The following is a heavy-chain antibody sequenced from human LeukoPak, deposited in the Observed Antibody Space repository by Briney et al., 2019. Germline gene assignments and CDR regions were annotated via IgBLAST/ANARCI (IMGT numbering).Heavy chain of an antibody. J-gene: IGHJ4*02. CDR1: GGSINSNNYY. D-gene: IGHD2-15*01. V-gene: IGHV4-39*01. CDR3: VRRDIVVVVAFDY. CDR2: IYYSGTT. Sequence: SETLSLTCTVSGGSINSNNYYWGWIRQPPGKGLEWIGNIYYSGTTYYNSSLKSRVTISVDTSKNQFSLKLSSVTAADTAVYFCVRRDIVVVVAFDYWGQGTLVTVSS.